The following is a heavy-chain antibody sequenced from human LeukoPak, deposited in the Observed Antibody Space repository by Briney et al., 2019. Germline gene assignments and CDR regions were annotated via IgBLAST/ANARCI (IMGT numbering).Heavy chain of an antibody. CDR2: ISSSSSYI. D-gene: IGHD3-16*01. Sequence: GESLTLSCAASGFTFSSYSMNWVRQAPGKGLEWVSYISSSSSYIHSADSERSRFIISSDNAKHSPLLQMYILRAVDTAVYYWARDGGGDAFDIWGQGTMVTVFS. CDR3: ARDGGGDAFDI. CDR1: GFTFSSYS. V-gene: IGHV3-21*01. J-gene: IGHJ3*02.